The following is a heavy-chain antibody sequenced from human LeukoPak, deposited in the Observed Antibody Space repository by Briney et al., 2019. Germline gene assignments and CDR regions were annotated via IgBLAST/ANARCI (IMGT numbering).Heavy chain of an antibody. Sequence: PGGSLRLSCAASGFTFSSYSMNWVRQAPGKGLEWVSSISSSSSYIYYADSVKGRFTISRDNAKNSLYLQMNSLRAEDTAVYYCASLSGVWDTGDKKWFDPWGQGTLVTVSS. CDR2: ISSSSSYI. CDR3: ASLSGVWDTGDKKWFDP. V-gene: IGHV3-21*01. D-gene: IGHD2-8*02. CDR1: GFTFSSYS. J-gene: IGHJ5*02.